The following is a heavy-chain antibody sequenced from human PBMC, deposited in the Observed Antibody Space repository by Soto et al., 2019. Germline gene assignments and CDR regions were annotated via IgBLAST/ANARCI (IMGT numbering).Heavy chain of an antibody. V-gene: IGHV1-69*01. CDR3: ASDLFVSNYAPNWFGP. Sequence: QVQLVQSGAEVKKPGSSVKVSCKASGGTFSSYAISWVRQAPGQGLEWMGGVIPIFGTANYAQKFQGRVTITADESTSTAYMELSSLRSEDTAVYYCASDLFVSNYAPNWFGPWCQGTLVTVSS. J-gene: IGHJ5*02. D-gene: IGHD4-4*01. CDR2: VIPIFGTA. CDR1: GGTFSSYA.